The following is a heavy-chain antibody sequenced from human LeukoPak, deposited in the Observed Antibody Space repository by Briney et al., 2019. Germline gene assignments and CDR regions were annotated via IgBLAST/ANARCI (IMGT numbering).Heavy chain of an antibody. J-gene: IGHJ5*02. D-gene: IGHD6-19*01. CDR3: ARAPGIAVAGAPNWFDP. CDR1: GGSFSGYY. V-gene: IGHV4-34*01. Sequence: PSETLSLTCAVYGGSFSGYYWSWIRLPPGKGLEWIGEINHSGSTNYNPSLKSRVTISVDASKNQFSLKLSSVTAADTAVYYCARAPGIAVAGAPNWFDPWGQGTLVTVSS. CDR2: INHSGST.